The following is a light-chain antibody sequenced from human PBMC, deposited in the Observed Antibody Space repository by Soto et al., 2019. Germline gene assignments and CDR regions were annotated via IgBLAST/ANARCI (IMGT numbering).Light chain of an antibody. CDR3: QQFSSYPLT. V-gene: IGKV3-20*01. J-gene: IGKJ4*01. CDR1: QSINNN. Sequence: EIVLTQTPGTLSLSPGERATLSCRASQSINNNLAWYQQKPGQAPRLFMFRASSRATGIPARFSGGGSGTDFTLTISRLEPEDFAVYYCQQFSSYPLTFGGGTKVDIK. CDR2: RAS.